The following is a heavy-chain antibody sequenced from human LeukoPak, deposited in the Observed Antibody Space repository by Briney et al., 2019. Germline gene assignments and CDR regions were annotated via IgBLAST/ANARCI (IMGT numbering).Heavy chain of an antibody. CDR3: ARFRSGYYYYGMDV. CDR2: INHSGST. V-gene: IGHV4-34*01. CDR1: GGSFSGYY. J-gene: IGHJ6*02. Sequence: SETLSLTCPVYGGSFSGYYWSWIRQPPGKGLECIGEINHSGSTNYNPSLKSRVTISVDTSKNQFSLKLSSVTAADTAVYYCARFRSGYYYYGMDVWGQGTTVTVSS. D-gene: IGHD3-3*01.